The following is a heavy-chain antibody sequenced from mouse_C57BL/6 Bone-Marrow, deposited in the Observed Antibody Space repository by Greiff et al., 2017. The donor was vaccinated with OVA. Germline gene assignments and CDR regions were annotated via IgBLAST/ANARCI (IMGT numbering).Heavy chain of an antibody. V-gene: IGHV6-6*01. D-gene: IGHD2-3*01. CDR1: GFTFSDAW. Sequence: EVQVVESGGGLVQPGGSMKLSCAASGFTFSDAWMDWVRQSPEKGLEWVADIRNKANNHATYYAESVQGRFTISRDDSKSSVYLQMNSLRAEDTGIDYGTRWDGYYLYYFDYWGQGTTLTVSS. CDR2: IRNKANNHAT. J-gene: IGHJ2*01. CDR3: TRWDGYYLYYFDY.